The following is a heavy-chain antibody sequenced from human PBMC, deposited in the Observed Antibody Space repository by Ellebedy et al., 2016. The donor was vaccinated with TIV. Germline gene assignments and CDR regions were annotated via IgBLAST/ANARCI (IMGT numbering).Heavy chain of an antibody. CDR2: IKEDGSEK. CDR1: GFTFSSYW. D-gene: IGHD5-18*01. J-gene: IGHJ4*02. V-gene: IGHV3-7*01. Sequence: GESLKISCAASGFTFSSYWMSWVRQAPGKGLQWVGNIKEDGSEKYYVESVKGRFTISRDNAKNSLYLQMNSLRAEDTDVNYCARDSYSYGFNYWGQGTLVTVSS. CDR3: ARDSYSYGFNY.